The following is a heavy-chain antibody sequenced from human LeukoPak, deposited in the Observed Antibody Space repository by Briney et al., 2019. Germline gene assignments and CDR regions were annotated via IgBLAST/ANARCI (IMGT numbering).Heavy chain of an antibody. CDR1: GYSFTTYW. CDR3: ARQEYTYGSLDY. CDR2: IYPGDSDT. Sequence: KVSCKGSGYSFTTYWIGWVRQMPGKGLEWMGIIYPGDSDTRYSPSFQGQVTISADKSISTAYLQWSSLKASDTAMYYCARQEYTYGSLDYWGQGTLVTVSS. D-gene: IGHD5-18*01. V-gene: IGHV5-51*01. J-gene: IGHJ4*02.